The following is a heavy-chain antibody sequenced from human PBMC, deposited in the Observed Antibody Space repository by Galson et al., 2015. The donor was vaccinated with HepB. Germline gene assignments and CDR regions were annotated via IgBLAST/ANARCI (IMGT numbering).Heavy chain of an antibody. CDR3: ARDPPGDQSYDY. CDR1: GDSVSSTSAA. J-gene: IGHJ4*02. V-gene: IGHV6-1*01. D-gene: IGHD7-27*01. Sequence: CAISGDSVSSTSAAWNWIRQSPSSGLEWLGRTYYRPKWYYDYALSVKSRITITPDTSKNQFSLRLNSVTPEDSAVYYCARDPPGDQSYDYWGQGSLVTVSS. CDR2: TYYRPKWYY.